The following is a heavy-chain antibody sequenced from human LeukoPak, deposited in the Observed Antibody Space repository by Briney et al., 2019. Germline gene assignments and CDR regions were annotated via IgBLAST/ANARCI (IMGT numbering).Heavy chain of an antibody. V-gene: IGHV4-34*01. CDR1: GGSFSGYY. CDR2: INHSGST. CDR3: ARVYRTTSYDAFDI. J-gene: IGHJ3*02. D-gene: IGHD4-11*01. Sequence: SETLSLTCAVYGGSFSGYYWSWIRQPPGKGLEWIGEINHSGSTNYNPSLKSRVTISVDTSKNQFSLKLSSVTAADTAVYYCARVYRTTSYDAFDIWGQGTVVTVSS.